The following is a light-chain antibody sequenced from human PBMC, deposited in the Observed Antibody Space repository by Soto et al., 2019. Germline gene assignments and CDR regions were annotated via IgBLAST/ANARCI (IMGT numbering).Light chain of an antibody. CDR3: QEYGRLPLT. CDR2: GAS. V-gene: IGKV3-20*01. Sequence: EIVLTQSPGTLSLSPGERATLSCRASQSVISSYVAWYQQKPSQAPRLLIYGASSRATGIPDKFSGSGYGPDFTLTIGGLELEDFAVYYCQEYGRLPLTFGQGTKVVIK. CDR1: QSVISSY. J-gene: IGKJ1*01.